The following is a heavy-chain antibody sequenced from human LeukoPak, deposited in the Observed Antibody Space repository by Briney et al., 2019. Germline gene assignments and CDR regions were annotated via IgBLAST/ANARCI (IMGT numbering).Heavy chain of an antibody. D-gene: IGHD3-22*01. V-gene: IGHV1-2*02. CDR1: GYTFTGYY. CDR3: ARLHYYDSPDAFDI. J-gene: IGHJ3*02. CDR2: INPNSGGT. Sequence: ASVKVSCKASGYTFTGYYMHWVRQAPGQGLEWMGWINPNSGGTNYAQKFQGRVTMTRDMSTSTVYMELSSLRSEDTAVYYCARLHYYDSPDAFDIWGQGAMVTVSS.